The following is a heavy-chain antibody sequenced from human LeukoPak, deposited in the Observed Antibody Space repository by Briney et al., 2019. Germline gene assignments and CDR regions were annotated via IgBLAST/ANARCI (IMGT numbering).Heavy chain of an antibody. J-gene: IGHJ4*02. CDR2: ISGSGGST. CDR3: AKAVGNPPYYFDY. Sequence: PGRSLRLSCAASGFTFSSYAMSWVRQAPGKGLEWVSAISGSGGSTYYADSVKGRFTISRDNSKNTLYLQMNSLRAEDTAVYYCAKAVGNPPYYFDYWGQGTLVTASS. CDR1: GFTFSSYA. V-gene: IGHV3-23*01.